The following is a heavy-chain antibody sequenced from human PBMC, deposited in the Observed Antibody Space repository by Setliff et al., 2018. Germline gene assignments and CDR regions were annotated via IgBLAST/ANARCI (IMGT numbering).Heavy chain of an antibody. CDR2: IYYRGST. Sequence: SETLSLTCAVSGYSISSGYNWGWIRQPPGKGLERIGSIYYRGSTSYNSSLKSRVSISVDASKNQFSLNLNAVTAADTAVYYCATLTGDRGVDYWGQGRLVTVSS. CDR3: ATLTGDRGVDY. D-gene: IGHD7-27*01. CDR1: GYSISSGYN. J-gene: IGHJ4*02. V-gene: IGHV4-38-2*01.